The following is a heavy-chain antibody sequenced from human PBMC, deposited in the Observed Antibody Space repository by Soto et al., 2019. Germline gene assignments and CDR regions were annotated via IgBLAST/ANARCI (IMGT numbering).Heavy chain of an antibody. V-gene: IGHV1-2*02. Sequence: ASVNVSCKASGYTFTGYYMHWVRQAPGQGLEWMGWINPNSGGTNYAQKFQGRVTMTRDTSISTAYMELSRLRSDDTAVYYCVLGVIALLAYEYWGKGTMVNVSS. D-gene: IGHD3-16*02. CDR3: VLGVIALLAYEY. CDR1: GYTFTGYY. CDR2: INPNSGGT. J-gene: IGHJ4*02.